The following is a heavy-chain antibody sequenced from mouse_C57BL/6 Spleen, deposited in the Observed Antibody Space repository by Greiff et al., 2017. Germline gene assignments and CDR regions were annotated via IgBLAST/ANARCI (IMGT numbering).Heavy chain of an antibody. V-gene: IGHV1-74*01. CDR1: GYTFTSYW. D-gene: IGHD2-3*01. CDR3: AIMGDGYSRFAY. CDR2: IHPSDSDT. Sequence: QVHVKQPGAELVKPGASVKVSCKASGYTFTSYWMHWVKQRPGQGLEWIGRIHPSDSDTNYNQKFKGKATLTVDKSSSTAYMQLSSLTSEDSAVYYCAIMGDGYSRFAYWGQGTLVTVSA. J-gene: IGHJ3*01.